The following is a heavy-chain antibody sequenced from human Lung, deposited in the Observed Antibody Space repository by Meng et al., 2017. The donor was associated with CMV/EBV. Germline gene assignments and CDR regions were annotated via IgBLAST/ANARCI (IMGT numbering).Heavy chain of an antibody. Sequence: GESLKISCAASGFTFSSYWMSWVRQAPGKGLEWVANIKQDGSEKYYVDSVKGRFTISRDNAKNSLYLQMNSLRAEDTAVYYCARVRYSKGMGYYYGMDVWGQGTTVTGSS. D-gene: IGHD3-16*02. CDR1: GFTFSSYW. CDR2: IKQDGSEK. J-gene: IGHJ6*02. V-gene: IGHV3-7*01. CDR3: ARVRYSKGMGYYYGMDV.